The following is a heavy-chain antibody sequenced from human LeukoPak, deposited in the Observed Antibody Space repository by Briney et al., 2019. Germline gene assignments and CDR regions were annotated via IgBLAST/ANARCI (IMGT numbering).Heavy chain of an antibody. CDR1: GFTFDDYG. J-gene: IGHJ5*02. V-gene: IGHV3-20*04. CDR3: ARVMGGYDFWSGFNWFDP. CDR2: INWNGGST. Sequence: GGSLRLSCAASGFTFDDYGMSWVRQAPGKGLEWVSGINWNGGSTGYADSVKGRFTISRDNAKNSLYLQMNSLRAEDMALYYCARVMGGYDFWSGFNWFDPWGQGTLVTVSS. D-gene: IGHD3-3*01.